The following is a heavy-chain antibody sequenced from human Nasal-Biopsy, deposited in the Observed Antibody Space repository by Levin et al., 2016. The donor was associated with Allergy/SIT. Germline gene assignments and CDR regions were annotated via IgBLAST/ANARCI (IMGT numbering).Heavy chain of an antibody. CDR1: GYTITYRY. J-gene: IGHJ5*02. V-gene: IGHV1-45*02. CDR2: ITPLNGNT. Sequence: SVKVSCKASGYTITYRYLHWVRQAPGQALEWMGWITPLNGNTHVAQKFRDRVTISRDSSMTTVYMELSRLRSDDTAVYYCARSKEDYDSHGYAMGNWFDPWGQGTLVTVSS. CDR3: ARSKEDYDSHGYAMGNWFDP. D-gene: IGHD3-22*01.